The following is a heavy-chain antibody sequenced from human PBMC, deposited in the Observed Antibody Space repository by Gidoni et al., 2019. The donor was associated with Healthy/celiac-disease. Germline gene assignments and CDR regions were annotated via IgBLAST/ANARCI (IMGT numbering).Heavy chain of an antibody. V-gene: IGHV4-61*01. CDR2: IYYSGST. J-gene: IGHJ4*02. Sequence: QVQLQESGPGLVKPSETLSLTCTVSGGSVSSGSYYWSWIRQPPGKGLEWIGYIYYSGSTNYNPSLKSRVTISVDTSKNQFSLKLSSVTAADTAVYYCARDRIGDRYSYGSADYWGQGTLVTVSS. CDR1: GGSVSSGSYY. CDR3: ARDRIGDRYSYGSADY. D-gene: IGHD5-18*01.